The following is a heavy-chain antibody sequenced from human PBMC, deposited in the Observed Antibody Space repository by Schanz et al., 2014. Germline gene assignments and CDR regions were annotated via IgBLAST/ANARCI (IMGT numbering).Heavy chain of an antibody. CDR1: GFTFSTYA. CDR3: AKDLLYGAPMPLNHLDY. J-gene: IGHJ4*02. CDR2: ISGSGGST. Sequence: DVQLLESGGGLVQPGGSLRFSCAASGFTFSTYAMSWVRQAPGKGLEWVSAISGSGGSTYYADSVKGRFTISRDNFKNTLYLQMNSLRAEDTAVYYCAKDLLYGAPMPLNHLDYWGQGTLVTGSS. D-gene: IGHD2-2*01. V-gene: IGHV3-23*01.